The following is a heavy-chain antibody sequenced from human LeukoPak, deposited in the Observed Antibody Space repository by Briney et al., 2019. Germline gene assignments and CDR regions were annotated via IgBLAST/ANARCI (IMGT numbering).Heavy chain of an antibody. CDR3: TRGDPDF. CDR1: GFTFSDYY. CDR2: INQDGSAK. Sequence: PGGSLRLSCAASGFTFSDYYMSWIRQPPGKGLEWVANINQDGSAKYYVDSVKGRFTISKDSAKSSLYLQMNSLRVDDTAVYFCTRGDPDFWGQGTLVTVSS. V-gene: IGHV3-7*01. D-gene: IGHD3-3*01. J-gene: IGHJ4*02.